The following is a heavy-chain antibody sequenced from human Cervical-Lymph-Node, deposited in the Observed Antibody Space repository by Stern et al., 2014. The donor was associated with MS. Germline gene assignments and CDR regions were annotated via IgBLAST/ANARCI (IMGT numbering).Heavy chain of an antibody. CDR2: IWYDGSNK. V-gene: IGHV3-33*01. CDR3: ARDNYSNSLDY. J-gene: IGHJ4*02. Sequence: QMQLVQSGGGVVQPGRSLRLSCAASGFTFSSYGMHWVRQAPGKGLEWVAVIWYDGSNKYYADSVKGRFTISRDNSKNTLYLQMNSLRAEDTAVYYCARDNYSNSLDYWGQGTLVTVSS. D-gene: IGHD4-11*01. CDR1: GFTFSSYG.